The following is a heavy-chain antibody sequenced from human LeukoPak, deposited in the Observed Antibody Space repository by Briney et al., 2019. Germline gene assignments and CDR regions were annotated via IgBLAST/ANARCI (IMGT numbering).Heavy chain of an antibody. J-gene: IGHJ3*01. CDR2: IDPSDSYT. CDR3: AKWGAGGDFDV. Sequence: GESLKISCKGSGYSFTPYWISWGRQMPGKGLEWMGRIDPSDSYTNYSPSFQGHVTISADTSIGTGYLKWSSLKASDTAMYYCAKWGAGGDFDVWGQGTMVTVSS. CDR1: GYSFTPYW. V-gene: IGHV5-10-1*01. D-gene: IGHD3-16*01.